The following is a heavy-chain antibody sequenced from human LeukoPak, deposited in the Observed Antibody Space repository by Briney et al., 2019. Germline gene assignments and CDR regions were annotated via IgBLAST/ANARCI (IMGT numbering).Heavy chain of an antibody. D-gene: IGHD1-26*01. J-gene: IGHJ4*02. V-gene: IGHV3-23*01. CDR2: IRGSGGRT. CDR1: GFTFSSDV. CDR3: AKVRAPRQYYFDY. Sequence: PGGSLRLFCAASGFTFSSDVMSWVRQAPGKGLEWVSAIRGSGGRTYYADSVRGRFTISRDNSKNTLYLQMNSLRAEDTAVYYCAKVRAPRQYYFDYWGRGTLVTVSS.